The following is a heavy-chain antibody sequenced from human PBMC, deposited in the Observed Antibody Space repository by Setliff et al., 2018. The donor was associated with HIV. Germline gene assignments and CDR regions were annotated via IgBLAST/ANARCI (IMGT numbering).Heavy chain of an antibody. J-gene: IGHJ4*02. CDR2: ISNTGNT. CDR3: VRGPQWLVQKGRVYYLDY. V-gene: IGHV4-59*01. Sequence: PSETLSLTCTVSGGPISNYYWSWIRQSPGKGLEWIGYISNTGNTKYNPSLKSRVTIAGDTSKNQFSVRLTSVTAADTAVYFCVRGPQWLVQKGRVYYLDYWGQGTLVTVSS. CDR1: GGPISNYY. D-gene: IGHD6-19*01.